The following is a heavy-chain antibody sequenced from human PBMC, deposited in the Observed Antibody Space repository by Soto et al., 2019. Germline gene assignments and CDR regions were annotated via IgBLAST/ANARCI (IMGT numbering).Heavy chain of an antibody. CDR2: IDSSSTYI. D-gene: IGHD4-17*01. J-gene: IGHJ4*02. CDR3: AGHYGGANFDY. CDR1: GFIFSDYS. V-gene: IGHV3-21*01. Sequence: PGGSLRLSCAASGFIFSDYSMNWVRQAPGKGLEWVSSIDSSSTYIYYADSVAGRFTISRDNAKNSLYLQMSSLRPDDTAVYYCAGHYGGANFDYWGQGTLVTVSS.